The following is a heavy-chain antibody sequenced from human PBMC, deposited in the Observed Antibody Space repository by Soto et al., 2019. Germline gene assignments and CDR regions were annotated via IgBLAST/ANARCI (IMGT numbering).Heavy chain of an antibody. V-gene: IGHV1-69*01. CDR2: IIPIFGTA. CDR3: AEGAPGKNLYGMDV. J-gene: IGHJ6*02. Sequence: QVQLVQSGAEVKKPGSSVKVSCKASGGTFSSYAISWVRQAPGQGLEWMGGIIPIFGTATYAQKFQGRVTITADESTSTAYMELSSLRSEDTAVYYCAEGAPGKNLYGMDVWGQGTTVTVSS. D-gene: IGHD1-26*01. CDR1: GGTFSSYA.